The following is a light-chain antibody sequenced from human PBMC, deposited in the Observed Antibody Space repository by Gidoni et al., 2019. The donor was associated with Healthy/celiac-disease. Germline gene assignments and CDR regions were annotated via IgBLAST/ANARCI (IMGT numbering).Light chain of an antibody. J-gene: IGKJ3*01. CDR1: QSISSY. CDR2: AAS. Sequence: DIQMTQYPSSLSASVGDRVTITCRASQSISSYLNWYQQKPGKAPKLLIYAASSLQSGVPSRFSGIGSGTEFTLTISSLQPEDFATYYFQQSYSTPFTFGPVTKVDIK. V-gene: IGKV1-39*01. CDR3: QQSYSTPFT.